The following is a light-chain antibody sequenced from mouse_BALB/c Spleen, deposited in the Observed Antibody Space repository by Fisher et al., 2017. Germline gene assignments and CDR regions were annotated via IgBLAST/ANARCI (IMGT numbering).Light chain of an antibody. CDR3: LQYASYPYT. CDR1: SSISSSY. V-gene: IGKV4-78*01. Sequence: IVLTQTPAIMSASPGEKVTITCSVSSSISSSYLYWYQQKSGSSPKLWIYSISNLAPGVPARFSGSRSGSDYSLTISSFESEDFADYYCLQYASYPYTFGGGTKLEIK. J-gene: IGKJ2*01. CDR2: SIS.